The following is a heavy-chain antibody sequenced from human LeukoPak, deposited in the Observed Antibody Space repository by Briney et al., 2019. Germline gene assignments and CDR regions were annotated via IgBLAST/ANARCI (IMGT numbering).Heavy chain of an antibody. Sequence: GGSLRLSCAAPGFTFSDYYMSWIRQAPGKGLEWVSYISSSGSTIYYADSVKGRFTISRDNAKNSLYLQMNSLRAEDTAVYYCARDNHGYCSSTSCLYYYYMDVWGKGTTVTVSS. D-gene: IGHD2-2*03. V-gene: IGHV3-11*04. CDR1: GFTFSDYY. CDR2: ISSSGSTI. CDR3: ARDNHGYCSSTSCLYYYYMDV. J-gene: IGHJ6*03.